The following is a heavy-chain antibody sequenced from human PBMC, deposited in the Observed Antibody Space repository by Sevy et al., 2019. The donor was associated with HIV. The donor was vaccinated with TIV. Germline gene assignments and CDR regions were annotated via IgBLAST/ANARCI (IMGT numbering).Heavy chain of an antibody. D-gene: IGHD6-19*01. CDR1: GFTFTGST. V-gene: IGHV3-73*01. J-gene: IGHJ4*02. CDR2: IRSRAKTYAT. CDR3: SSQRTIAVAGDYFDY. Sequence: GGSLRLSCAASGFTFTGSTMYWVRQASGKELEWVARIRSRAKTYATAYAASVKGRFTISRDDSRNTAYLQMNSLKTEDTAVYYCSSQRTIAVAGDYFDYWGQGTLVTVSS.